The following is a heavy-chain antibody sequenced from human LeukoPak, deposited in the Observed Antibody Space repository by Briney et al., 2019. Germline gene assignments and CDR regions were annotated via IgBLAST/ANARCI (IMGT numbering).Heavy chain of an antibody. CDR2: IHHSGST. J-gene: IGHJ4*02. CDR3: ARQLDHYDNIYYFDY. Sequence: PSETLSLTCAVSGDSISSNNWWRWVRQPPGKGLEWIGEIHHSGSTNYNPSLKSRVTISVDKSKNQFSLKLSSVTGADTAVYYCARQLDHYDNIYYFDYWGQGTLVTVSS. D-gene: IGHD3-16*01. V-gene: IGHV4-4*02. CDR1: GDSISSNNW.